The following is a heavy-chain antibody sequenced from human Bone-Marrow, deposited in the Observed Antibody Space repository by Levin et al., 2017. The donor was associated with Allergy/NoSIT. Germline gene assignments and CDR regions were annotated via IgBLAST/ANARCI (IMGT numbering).Heavy chain of an antibody. CDR3: ARAWYYYGLDV. CDR1: GGSISFSNW. J-gene: IGHJ6*02. Sequence: PSETLSLTCAVSGGSISFSNWWSWVRQSPGKGLEWIGEIYLGGTTNYNPSLKSRVTISIDNSKTQFSLELNSVTAADTAVYYCARAWYYYGLDVWGPGTTVTVSS. V-gene: IGHV4-4*02. CDR2: IYLGGTT.